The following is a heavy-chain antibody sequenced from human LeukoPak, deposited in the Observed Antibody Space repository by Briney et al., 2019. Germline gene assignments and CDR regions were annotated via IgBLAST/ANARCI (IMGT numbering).Heavy chain of an antibody. V-gene: IGHV1-2*02. CDR1: GYTFNSYG. Sequence: ASVKVSCKASGYTFNSYGISWVRQAPGQGLEWMGWINPNSGGTNYAQKFQGRVTMTRDTSISTAYMELSRLRSDDTAVYYCARELNYDSSGYYFDYWGQGTLVTVSS. D-gene: IGHD3-22*01. J-gene: IGHJ4*02. CDR2: INPNSGGT. CDR3: ARELNYDSSGYYFDY.